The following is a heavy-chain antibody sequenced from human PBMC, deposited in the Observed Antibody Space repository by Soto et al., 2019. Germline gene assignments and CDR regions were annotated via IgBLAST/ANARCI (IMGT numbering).Heavy chain of an antibody. CDR3: ARYSSSWLSSDAFDI. Sequence: QVQLQESGPGLVKPSETLSHTCTVSGGSISSYYWSWIRQRPGKGLEWIGYIYYSGSTNYNPSLKSRVTISVDTSKNQFSLKLSSVTAADTAVYYCARYSSSWLSSDAFDIWGQGTMVTVSS. J-gene: IGHJ3*02. D-gene: IGHD6-13*01. V-gene: IGHV4-59*01. CDR1: GGSISSYY. CDR2: IYYSGST.